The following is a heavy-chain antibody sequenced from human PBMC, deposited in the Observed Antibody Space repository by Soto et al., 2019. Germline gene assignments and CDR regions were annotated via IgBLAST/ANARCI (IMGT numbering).Heavy chain of an antibody. Sequence: EVQLLESGGGLVQPGGSLRLSCAASGFTFSNNVMSWVRQAPGKGLEWVSGISDNGGDTYYADSVKGRCTISRDNSKATLYLQMNSLRAEDTAVYYCAKEVYGAARGAMDVWGQGTTVTVSS. CDR3: AKEVYGAARGAMDV. CDR1: GFTFSNNV. V-gene: IGHV3-23*01. J-gene: IGHJ6*01. D-gene: IGHD2-8*01. CDR2: ISDNGGDT.